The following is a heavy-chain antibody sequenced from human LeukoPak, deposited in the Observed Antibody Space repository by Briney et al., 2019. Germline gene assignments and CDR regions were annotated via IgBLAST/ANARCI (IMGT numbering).Heavy chain of an antibody. J-gene: IGHJ4*02. CDR3: ARGRAKAMVTNRRGRRDFDY. D-gene: IGHD5-18*01. CDR2: HXGST. Sequence: HXGSTNYNPSRKSPVTISVETSKNQFSLKLSSVTAADTAVYYCARGRAKAMVTNRRGRRDFDYWGQGTLVTVSS. V-gene: IGHV4-34*01.